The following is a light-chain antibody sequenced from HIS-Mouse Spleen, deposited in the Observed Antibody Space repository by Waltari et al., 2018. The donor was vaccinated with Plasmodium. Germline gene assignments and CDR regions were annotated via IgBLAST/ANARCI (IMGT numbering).Light chain of an antibody. CDR1: QSVSSN. J-gene: IGKJ3*01. V-gene: IGKV3-15*01. Sequence: EVVMTQSPATLSVSPGERATLSCRASQSVSSNLAWYQQKPGQAPRLLIYGASTRAPGIPAGFSGSGSGTEFTLTISSLQSEDFAVYYCQQYNNWSFTFGPGTKVDIK. CDR3: QQYNNWSFT. CDR2: GAS.